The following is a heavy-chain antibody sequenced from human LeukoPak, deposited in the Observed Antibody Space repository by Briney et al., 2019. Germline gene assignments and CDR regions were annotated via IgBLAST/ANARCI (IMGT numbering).Heavy chain of an antibody. CDR1: GFTFSSYS. CDR2: ISSSSSTI. Sequence: GGSLRLSCAASGFTFSSYSMNWVRQAPGKGLEWVSYISSSSSTIYYADSVKGRFTISRDNAKNSLYLQMNSLRAEDTAVYYCAGVVSYYDSSGLTDYFDYWGQGTLVTVSS. D-gene: IGHD3-22*01. J-gene: IGHJ4*02. CDR3: AGVVSYYDSSGLTDYFDY. V-gene: IGHV3-48*01.